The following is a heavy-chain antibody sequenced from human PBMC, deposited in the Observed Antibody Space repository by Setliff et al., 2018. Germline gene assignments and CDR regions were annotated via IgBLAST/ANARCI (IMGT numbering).Heavy chain of an antibody. Sequence: GGSLRLSCVVSGFSFSNYGMTWVRQAPGKGLEWISYISTSSGTNKYYVDSVKGRFTISRDNAKNSVYLQVNSLRAEDTAVYYCATNPPKGPSGGYYYDDPYYYYMDVWGKGTTVTVSS. V-gene: IGHV3-48*01. J-gene: IGHJ6*03. CDR2: ISTSSGTNK. CDR3: ATNPPKGPSGGYYYDDPYYYYMDV. D-gene: IGHD3-22*01. CDR1: GFSFSNYG.